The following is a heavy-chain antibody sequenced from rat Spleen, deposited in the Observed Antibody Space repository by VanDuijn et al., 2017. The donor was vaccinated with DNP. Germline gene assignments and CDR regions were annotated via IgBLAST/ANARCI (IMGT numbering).Heavy chain of an antibody. J-gene: IGHJ2*01. CDR1: EFTFNNYW. CDR3: TTDNYSAPFDY. Sequence: EVQLVESGGDLVQPGRSLKLSCAASEFTFNNYWMNWIRQVPGKGLEWVASITSSGGSTYYRDSVKGRFTISTDNAKNTLYLQMDSLRSEDTATYYCTTDNYSAPFDYWGQGVMVTVSS. V-gene: IGHV5-31*01. D-gene: IGHD1-8*01. CDR2: ITSSGGST.